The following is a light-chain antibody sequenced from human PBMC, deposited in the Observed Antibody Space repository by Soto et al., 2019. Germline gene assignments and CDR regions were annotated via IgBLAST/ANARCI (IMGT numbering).Light chain of an antibody. CDR3: QQYYTWPYT. J-gene: IGKJ2*01. CDR1: QSLTNS. Sequence: EIVMTQSPATLSVSPGDTATLSCRASQSLTNSFAWYQQKPSQAPRLVIYDTSVRATDIPARFSGSGSGTEFTLTISGPQSEDFAVYYCQQYYTWPYTFGQGTKLEIK. V-gene: IGKV3-15*01. CDR2: DTS.